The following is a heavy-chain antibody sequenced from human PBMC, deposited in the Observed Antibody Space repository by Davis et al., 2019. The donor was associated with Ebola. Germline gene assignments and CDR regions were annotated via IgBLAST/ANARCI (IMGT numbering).Heavy chain of an antibody. V-gene: IGHV3-48*01. CDR3: ARVGKVVVVVAATRDYGMDV. CDR1: GFTFSSYS. J-gene: IGHJ6*02. CDR2: ISSSSSTI. D-gene: IGHD2-15*01. Sequence: GESLKISCAASGFTFSSYSMNWVPQAPGKGLEWVSYISSSSSTIYYADSVKGRFTISRDNAKNSLYLQMNSLRAEDMAVYYCARVGKVVVVVAATRDYGMDVWGQGTTVTVSS.